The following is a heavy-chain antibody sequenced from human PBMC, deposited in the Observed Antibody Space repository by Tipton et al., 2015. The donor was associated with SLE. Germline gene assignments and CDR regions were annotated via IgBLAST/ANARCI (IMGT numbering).Heavy chain of an antibody. CDR2: IKEDGSEK. D-gene: IGHD2-15*01. Sequence: SLRLSCAAPAFRFSSYWMNWVRQGPGKGLEWVTSIKEDGSEKYYVDSVKGRFTISRDNAKNSLYLQMNSLRAEDTAVYYCASGTLSGSGYWGQGTLVTVTS. CDR3: ASGTLSGSGY. V-gene: IGHV3-7*01. CDR1: AFRFSSYW. J-gene: IGHJ4*02.